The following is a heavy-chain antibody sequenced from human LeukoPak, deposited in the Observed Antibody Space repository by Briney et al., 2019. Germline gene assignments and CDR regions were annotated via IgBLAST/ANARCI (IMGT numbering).Heavy chain of an antibody. V-gene: IGHV3-7*05. J-gene: IGHJ4*02. Sequence: PGGSLRLSCAASGCTFSTYWMTWVRQAPGKGLEWVANIKQDGSEKYYVDSVKGRFTISRDNAKNSLYLQMNSLRADDTAVYYCARVGIMVTQFDYWGQGTLVTVSS. CDR3: ARVGIMVTQFDY. CDR2: IKQDGSEK. D-gene: IGHD2-21*02. CDR1: GCTFSTYW.